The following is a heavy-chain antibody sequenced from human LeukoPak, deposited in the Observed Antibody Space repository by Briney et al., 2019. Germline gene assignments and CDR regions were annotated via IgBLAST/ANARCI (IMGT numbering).Heavy chain of an antibody. CDR1: GGSISSSSYY. CDR3: AGGGATEVDY. Sequence: SETLSLTCTVSGGSISSSSYYWGWIRQPPGKGLEWIGSIYYSGSTYYNPSLKSRVTISVDTSKNQFSLRLSSVTAADSAVYCGAGGGATEVDYWGQGTLVTVSS. CDR2: IYYSGST. D-gene: IGHD1-26*01. V-gene: IGHV4-39*07. J-gene: IGHJ4*02.